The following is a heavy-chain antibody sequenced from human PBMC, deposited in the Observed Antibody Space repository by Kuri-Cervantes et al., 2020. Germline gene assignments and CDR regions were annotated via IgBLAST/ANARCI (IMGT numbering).Heavy chain of an antibody. CDR1: GFTFSSYA. D-gene: IGHD3-10*01. Sequence: GESLKISCAASGFTFSSYAMHWVRQAPGKGLEWVAVISYDGSNKYYADSVKGRFTISRDNSKNTLYLQMNSLRAEGTAVYYCARDRQGYYGLKWGYYYYMDVWGKGTTVTVSS. CDR2: ISYDGSNK. J-gene: IGHJ6*03. CDR3: ARDRQGYYGLKWGYYYYMDV. V-gene: IGHV3-30*14.